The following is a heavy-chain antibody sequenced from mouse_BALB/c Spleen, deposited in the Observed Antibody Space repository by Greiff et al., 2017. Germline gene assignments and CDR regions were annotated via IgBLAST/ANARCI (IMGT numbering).Heavy chain of an antibody. CDR2: INPNNGGT. CDR3: ARSAYYGTPGYFDY. CDR1: GYTFTDYN. Sequence: VQLQQSGPELVKPGASVKIPCKASGYTFTDYNMDWVKQSHGKSLEWIGDINPNNGGTIYNQKFKGKATLTVDKSSSTAYMELRSLTSEDTAVYYCARSAYYGTPGYFDYWGQGTTLTVSS. V-gene: IGHV1-18*01. J-gene: IGHJ2*01. D-gene: IGHD2-10*01.